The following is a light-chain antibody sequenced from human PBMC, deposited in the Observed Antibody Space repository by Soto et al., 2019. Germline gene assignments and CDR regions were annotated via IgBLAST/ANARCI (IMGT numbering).Light chain of an antibody. CDR3: PQYNNWPFT. J-gene: IGKJ3*01. CDR2: GAS. Sequence: EIVMTQSPATLSVSPGERATLSCRASQSVSSNLAWYQQKPGQAPRLLIYGASTRATGIPARFSGSGSGTEFTLTISSLQSEDFAVYYCPQYNNWPFTFGPGNKVDIK. CDR1: QSVSSN. V-gene: IGKV3-15*01.